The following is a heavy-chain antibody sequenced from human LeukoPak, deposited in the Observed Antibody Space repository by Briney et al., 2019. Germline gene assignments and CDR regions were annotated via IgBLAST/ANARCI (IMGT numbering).Heavy chain of an antibody. CDR1: GFTFSDHA. CDR3: TRLVGAND. D-gene: IGHD1-26*01. J-gene: IGHJ4*02. V-gene: IGHV3-72*01. CDR2: IRNKANSYTT. Sequence: PGGSLRLSCAASGFTFSDHATDWVRQAPGKGLEWVGRIRNKANSYTTEYAASVQGRFTVSRDDSMNSLYLQMNSMKTEDTAVYYCTRLVGANDWGQGTLVTVSS.